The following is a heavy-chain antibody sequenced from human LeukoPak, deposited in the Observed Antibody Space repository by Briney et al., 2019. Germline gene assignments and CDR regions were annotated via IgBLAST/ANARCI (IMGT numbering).Heavy chain of an antibody. CDR2: IHLSGRT. V-gene: IGHV4-34*01. D-gene: IGHD3-16*01. Sequence: SETLSLTRAVYGGCFGGYYWSWIREPPGKGLEWIVEIHLSGRTKYNPPHKRRVTISGDTSKNQFSLKLSSVTAADTAVYYCAGDLGDFEYSGQGTLGTASS. J-gene: IGHJ4*02. CDR1: GGCFGGYY. CDR3: AGDLGDFEY.